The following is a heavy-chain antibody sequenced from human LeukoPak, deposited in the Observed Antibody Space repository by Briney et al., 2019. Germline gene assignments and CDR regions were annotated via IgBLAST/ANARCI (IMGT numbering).Heavy chain of an antibody. J-gene: IGHJ4*02. Sequence: GGSLRLSCTASGFTFSNFWMGWVRQAPGKGLEWVANIKQDGSEKYYVDSVKGRFTISRDNAKSSLYLQMNSLRAEDTAVYYCARARVVTKWIDYWGQGTLVTVSS. V-gene: IGHV3-7*03. CDR3: ARARVVTKWIDY. CDR1: GFTFSNFW. CDR2: IKQDGSEK. D-gene: IGHD2-21*02.